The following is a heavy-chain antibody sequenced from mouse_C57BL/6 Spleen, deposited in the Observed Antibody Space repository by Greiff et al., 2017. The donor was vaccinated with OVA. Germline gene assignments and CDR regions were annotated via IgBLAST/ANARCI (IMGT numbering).Heavy chain of an antibody. CDR2: IDPEDGET. D-gene: IGHD1-1*01. CDR3: AYYYCSRDYAMDY. CDR1: GFNITDYY. J-gene: IGHJ4*01. V-gene: IGHV14-2*01. Sequence: VQLKESGAELVKPGASVKLSCTASGFNITDYYMHWVKQRTEQGLEWIGRIDPEDGETKYAPKFQGKATITADTSSNTAYLQLSSLTSEDTAVYYCAYYYCSRDYAMDYWGQGTSVTVSS.